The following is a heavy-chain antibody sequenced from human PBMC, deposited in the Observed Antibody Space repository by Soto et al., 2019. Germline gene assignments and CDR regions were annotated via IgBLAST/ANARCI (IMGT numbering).Heavy chain of an antibody. J-gene: IGHJ4*02. Sequence: WGSLRLSCLASGITFGSRAMSWFRQAPGEGLEWVSSITDSGGDAKYANSVRGRFTISRDNSKNTLYLQMSSLRAEDSAVYYCARGSTDSYPGSRIFDFWGRGTLVTVSS. CDR2: ITDSGGDA. D-gene: IGHD3-10*01. CDR1: GITFGSRA. V-gene: IGHV3-23*01. CDR3: ARGSTDSYPGSRIFDF.